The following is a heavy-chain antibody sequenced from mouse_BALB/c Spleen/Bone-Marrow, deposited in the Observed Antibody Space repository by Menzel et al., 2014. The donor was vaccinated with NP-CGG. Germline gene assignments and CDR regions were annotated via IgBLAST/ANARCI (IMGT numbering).Heavy chain of an antibody. CDR1: GYTFTSYY. CDR2: IYPGDGST. Sequence: VQLQQSGPELVKPGASVKMSCKASGYTFTSYYIHWVKQRPGQGLEWIGWIYPGDGSTKYNEKFKGKTTLTADKSSSTAYMLLSGLTSEASAIYFCARQGYGAMDYWGQGTPVTVPS. CDR3: ARQGYGAMDY. V-gene: IGHV1S56*01. D-gene: IGHD1-1*02. J-gene: IGHJ4*01.